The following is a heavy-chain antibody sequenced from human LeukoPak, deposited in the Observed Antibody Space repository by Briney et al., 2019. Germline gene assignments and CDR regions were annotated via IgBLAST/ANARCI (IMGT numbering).Heavy chain of an antibody. CDR3: ARDERTPRGYSYGYFDY. D-gene: IGHD5-18*01. CDR1: GGSISSSSYY. CDR2: IYYSGST. Sequence: ASETLSLTCTVSGGSISSSSYYWGWIRQPPGEGLEWIGSIYYSGSTYYNPSLKSRVTISVDTSKNQFSLKLSSVAAADTAVYYCARDERTPRGYSYGYFDYWGQGTLVTVSS. V-gene: IGHV4-39*02. J-gene: IGHJ4*02.